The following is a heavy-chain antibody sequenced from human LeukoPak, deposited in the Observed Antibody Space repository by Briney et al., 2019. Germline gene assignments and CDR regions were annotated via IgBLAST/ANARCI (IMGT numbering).Heavy chain of an antibody. CDR1: GGSFSGYY. J-gene: IGHJ3*02. Sequence: SETLSLTCAVYGGSFSGYYWSWIRQPPGKGLEWIGEINHSGSTNYNPSLHSRLTISLDTSNNQFSLNLDSVTAADTAVFYCARLSVSLNAFDMWGQGTMVTVSS. D-gene: IGHD5/OR15-5a*01. V-gene: IGHV4-34*01. CDR3: ARLSVSLNAFDM. CDR2: INHSGST.